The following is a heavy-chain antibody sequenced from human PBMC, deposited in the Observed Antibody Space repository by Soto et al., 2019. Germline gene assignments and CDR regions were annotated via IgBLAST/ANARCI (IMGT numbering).Heavy chain of an antibody. V-gene: IGHV4-31*03. CDR2: IYYSGST. J-gene: IGHJ4*02. CDR3: ARGRSVAQGLDY. CDR1: GGSISSGGYY. Sequence: QVQLQESGPGLVKPSQTLSLTCTVSGGSISSGGYYWSWIRQHPGKGLEWIGYIYYSGSTYYNTCLKSRVTISVDTAKNQFYLKLSSVTAADTAVYYCARGRSVAQGLDYWGQGILVTVTS.